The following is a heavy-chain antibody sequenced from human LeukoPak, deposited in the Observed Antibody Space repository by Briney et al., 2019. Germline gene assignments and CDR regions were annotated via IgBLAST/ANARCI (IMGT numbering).Heavy chain of an antibody. CDR1: GFTFDDYA. CDR2: ISWNSGSM. J-gene: IGHJ4*02. Sequence: GRSLRLSCAASGFTFDDYAMHWVRQAPGKGLEWVSGISWNSGSMGYADSVKGRFTISRDNAKNSLYLQMNSLRAEDTALYYCAKDSVEMATIGYYFDYWGQGTLVTVSS. V-gene: IGHV3-9*01. D-gene: IGHD5-24*01. CDR3: AKDSVEMATIGYYFDY.